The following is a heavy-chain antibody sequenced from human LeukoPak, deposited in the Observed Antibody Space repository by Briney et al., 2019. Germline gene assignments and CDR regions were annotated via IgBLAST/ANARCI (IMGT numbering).Heavy chain of an antibody. CDR3: ARGYYDSSGYYSDAFDI. CDR2: INSDGSST. J-gene: IGHJ3*02. V-gene: IGHV3-74*01. Sequence: PGGSLRLSCAASGFTFSSYWMHWVRQAPGRGLVWVSRINSDGSSTSYADSVKGRFTISRDNATNTLYLQMNSLRAEDTAVYYCARGYYDSSGYYSDAFDIWGQGTMVTVSS. CDR1: GFTFSSYW. D-gene: IGHD3-22*01.